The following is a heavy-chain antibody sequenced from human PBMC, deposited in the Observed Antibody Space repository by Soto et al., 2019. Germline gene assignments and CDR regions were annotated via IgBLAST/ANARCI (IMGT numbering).Heavy chain of an antibody. CDR2: IYYSGST. V-gene: IGHV4-31*03. Sequence: QVQLQESGPGLVKPSQTLSLTCTVSGGSISSGGYYWSWIRQHPGKGLEWIGYIYYSGSTYYNPSLKGRVTISVDTSKNQFSLKLSSVTAADTAVYYCARTELFYKGVHWFDPWGQGPLVTVSS. CDR3: ARTELFYKGVHWFDP. CDR1: GGSISSGGYY. D-gene: IGHD3-10*01. J-gene: IGHJ5*02.